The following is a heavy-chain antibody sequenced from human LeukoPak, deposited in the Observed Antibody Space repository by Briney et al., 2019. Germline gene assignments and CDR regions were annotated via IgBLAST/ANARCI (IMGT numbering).Heavy chain of an antibody. V-gene: IGHV1-8*01. CDR1: GYILTSYD. D-gene: IGHD2/OR15-2a*01. Sequence: ASVKVSCKASGYILTSYDLNWVRQATGQGLEWMGWMNPNSGYTAYAQKFQGRVSMTRNTSISTVCMEVSSLRSEDTAVYYCARDKYPLDVWGQGTTVTVSS. CDR3: ARDKYPLDV. J-gene: IGHJ6*02. CDR2: MNPNSGYT.